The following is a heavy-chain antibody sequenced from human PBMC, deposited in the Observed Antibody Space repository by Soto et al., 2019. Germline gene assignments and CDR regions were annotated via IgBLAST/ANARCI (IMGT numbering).Heavy chain of an antibody. V-gene: IGHV3-23*01. Sequence: GGSLRLSCAASGFTFSSYAMSWVRQAPGKGLEWVSAISGSGGSTYYADSVKGRFTISRDNSKNTLYLQMNSLRAEDTAVYYCAKWGGLDTAMALFDYWGQGTLVTVSS. CDR3: AKWGGLDTAMALFDY. CDR1: GFTFSSYA. J-gene: IGHJ4*02. CDR2: ISGSGGST. D-gene: IGHD5-18*01.